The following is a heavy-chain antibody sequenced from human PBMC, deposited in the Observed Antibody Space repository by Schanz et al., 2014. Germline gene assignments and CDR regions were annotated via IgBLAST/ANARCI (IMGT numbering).Heavy chain of an antibody. CDR1: GYTFSSYG. V-gene: IGHV1-18*01. CDR3: ARCGYSSGWYDRDIAHFDY. CDR2: ISTFRNEDT. D-gene: IGHD6-19*01. Sequence: QVQLVQSGAEVKKPGASVKVSCKASGYTFSSYGITWVRQAPGQGPEFMGWISTFRNEDTNSAQRFQGRLTMTTDTSTSTAYMELRSLRSDDTAVYYCARCGYSSGWYDRDIAHFDYWGQGTLVTVSS. J-gene: IGHJ4*02.